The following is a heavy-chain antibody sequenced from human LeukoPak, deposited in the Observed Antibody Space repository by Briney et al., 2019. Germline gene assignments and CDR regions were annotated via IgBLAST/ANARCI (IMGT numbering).Heavy chain of an antibody. Sequence: SDTLSLTCAVSGYSISSSNWWGWIRQPPGKGLEWIGYIYYSGSTYYNPSLKSRVTMSVDTSKNQFSLKLSSVTAVDTAVYYCARGINVDTASTDWFDPWGQGTLVTVSS. CDR1: GYSISSSNW. D-gene: IGHD5/OR15-5a*01. V-gene: IGHV4-28*03. J-gene: IGHJ5*02. CDR3: ARGINVDTASTDWFDP. CDR2: IYYSGST.